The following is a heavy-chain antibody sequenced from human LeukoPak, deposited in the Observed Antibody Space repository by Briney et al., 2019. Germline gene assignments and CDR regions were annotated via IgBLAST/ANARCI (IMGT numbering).Heavy chain of an antibody. V-gene: IGHV1-69*13. Sequence: SVKVSCKASGGTFSSYAISWVRQAPGQGLEWMRGIIPIFGTANYAQKFQGRVTITADESTSTAYMELSSLRSEDTAVYYCATLGSAVAGPVYYFDYWGQGTLVTVSS. J-gene: IGHJ4*02. CDR1: GGTFSSYA. CDR2: IIPIFGTA. CDR3: ATLGSAVAGPVYYFDY. D-gene: IGHD6-19*01.